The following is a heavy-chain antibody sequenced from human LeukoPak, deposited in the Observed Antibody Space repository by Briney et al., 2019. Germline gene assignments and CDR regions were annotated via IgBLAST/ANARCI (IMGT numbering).Heavy chain of an antibody. D-gene: IGHD3-22*01. Sequence: QSGGSLRLSCAASGFTFSSYGMHWVRQAPGKGLEWVANIKQDGSEKYYVDSVKGRFTISRDNAKNSLYLQMNSLRAEDTAVYYCARDPYDSSGFIDYWGQGTLVTVSS. CDR1: GFTFSSYG. CDR3: ARDPYDSSGFIDY. J-gene: IGHJ4*02. V-gene: IGHV3-7*01. CDR2: IKQDGSEK.